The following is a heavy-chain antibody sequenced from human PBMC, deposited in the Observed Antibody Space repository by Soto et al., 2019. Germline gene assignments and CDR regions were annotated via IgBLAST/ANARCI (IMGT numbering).Heavy chain of an antibody. CDR3: EKDGGPFYCKIPGCSAKLCDY. J-gene: IGHJ4*02. Sequence: QVQLEESGGGVVQPGRSLRLSCAASGFTFGHYAMHWVGQAPGKGLEWLAIISYDGEHEYYAGSVRGRFTISRDNSKNSFYRQTNNLVHEDTAVYYCEKDGGPFYCKIPGCSAKLCDYWVKGTLVTVSS. CDR2: ISYDGEHE. V-gene: IGHV3-30*18. D-gene: IGHD2-2*01. CDR1: GFTFGHYA.